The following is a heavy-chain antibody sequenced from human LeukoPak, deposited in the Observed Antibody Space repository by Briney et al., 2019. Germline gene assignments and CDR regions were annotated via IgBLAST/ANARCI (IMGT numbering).Heavy chain of an antibody. CDR1: GGSISSGSYY. CDR2: IYTSGST. CDR3: AREGGYSGYLDY. V-gene: IGHV4-61*02. Sequence: SQTLSLTCTVSGGSISSGSYYWSWIRQPAGKGLEWIGRIYTSGSTNYNPSLKSRVTISVDTSKNQFSLKLSSVTAADTAVYYCAREGGYSGYLDYWGQGTLVTVSS. J-gene: IGHJ4*02. D-gene: IGHD5-12*01.